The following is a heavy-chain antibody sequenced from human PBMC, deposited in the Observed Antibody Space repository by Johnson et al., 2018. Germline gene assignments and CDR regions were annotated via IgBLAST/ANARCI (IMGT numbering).Heavy chain of an antibody. J-gene: IGHJ6*02. Sequence: VQLQESGGGLVQPGGSLKLSCAASGFTFSGSAMHWVRQASGKGLERVGRIRSKANSYATAYAASVKGRFTISSDDSKNTAYLQMNSLRAEDTAVYYCARTQGTAIGPDDYYYYGMDVWGQGTTVTVSS. CDR2: IRSKANSYAT. D-gene: IGHD2-21*02. CDR1: GFTFSGSA. CDR3: ARTQGTAIGPDDYYYYGMDV. V-gene: IGHV3-73*01.